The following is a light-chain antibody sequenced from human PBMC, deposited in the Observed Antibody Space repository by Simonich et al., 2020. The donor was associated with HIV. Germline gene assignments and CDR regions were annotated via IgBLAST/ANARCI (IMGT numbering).Light chain of an antibody. CDR3: MQGTHWPPFT. Sequence: DVVMTQSPLSLPVTLGQLASISCRSSQSLVNSDGNTYLNWFQQTPGQSPRRLIYKVSNRDSGVPDRFSGSGSGTDFTLKISRVEAEDVGVYYCMQGTHWPPFTFGPGTKVEIK. CDR2: KVS. J-gene: IGKJ3*01. V-gene: IGKV2-30*01. CDR1: QSLVNSDGNTY.